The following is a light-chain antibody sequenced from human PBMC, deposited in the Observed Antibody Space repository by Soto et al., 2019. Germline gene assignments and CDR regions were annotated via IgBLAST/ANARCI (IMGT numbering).Light chain of an antibody. Sequence: TVLTQSPATLSVSPGERASLSCRASQSVSINLALYQQKPGQAPRLLIYGASTRATGIPARFSGSGSGTEFTLTINSLQSEDFAVYYCQEYDNWPPEGTFGQGT. J-gene: IGKJ1*01. CDR1: QSVSIN. CDR3: QEYDNWPPEGT. CDR2: GAS. V-gene: IGKV3-15*01.